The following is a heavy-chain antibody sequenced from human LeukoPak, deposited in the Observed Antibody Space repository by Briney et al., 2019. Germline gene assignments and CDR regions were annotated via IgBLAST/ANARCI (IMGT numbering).Heavy chain of an antibody. J-gene: IGHJ3*02. CDR1: GGSFSGYY. Sequence: PSETLSLTCAVYGGSFSGYYWSWIRQPPGKGLEWIGEINHSGSTNYNPSLKSRVTISVDTSKSQFSLKLSSVNAADTAVYYCARGGNAFDIWGQGTMVTVSS. CDR3: ARGGNAFDI. CDR2: INHSGST. V-gene: IGHV4-34*01.